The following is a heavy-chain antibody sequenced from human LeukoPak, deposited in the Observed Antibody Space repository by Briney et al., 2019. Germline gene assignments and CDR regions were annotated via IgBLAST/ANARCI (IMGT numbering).Heavy chain of an antibody. D-gene: IGHD2-15*01. V-gene: IGHV4-4*07. CDR3: VIGVGWQPDY. J-gene: IGHJ4*02. CDR1: GGSISTYY. Sequence: PSETLSLTCTVSGGSISTYYWSWIRQPAGKRLEWIGRIYSSGNTDYNPSLRSRVTMSVDTSKNQFSLKLRSVTAADTAVYYCVIGVGWQPDYWGQGALVTVSS. CDR2: IYSSGNT.